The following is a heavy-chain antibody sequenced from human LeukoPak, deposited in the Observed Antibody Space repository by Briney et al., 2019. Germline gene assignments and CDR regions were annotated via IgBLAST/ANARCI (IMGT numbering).Heavy chain of an antibody. CDR1: GFTFSNYG. V-gene: IGHV3-30*02. CDR2: IRYNGSNQ. D-gene: IGHD2-21*01. J-gene: IGHJ4*02. Sequence: QPGGSLRLSCAASGFTFSNYGIHWVRQAPGKGLEWVAFIRYNGSNQYYADSVKGRFTVSRDNSRNTLYLQMNSLRGVDTAVYYCARYTSNVVGKRHYFDYWGQGTLVTVSS. CDR3: ARYTSNVVGKRHYFDY.